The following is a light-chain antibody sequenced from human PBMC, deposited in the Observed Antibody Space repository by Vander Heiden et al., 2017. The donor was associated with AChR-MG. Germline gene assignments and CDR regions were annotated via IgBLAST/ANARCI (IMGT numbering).Light chain of an antibody. J-gene: IGKJ1*01. CDR3: QQYYAGPRT. CDR2: GAF. Sequence: EIIMTQSPATLPASPGERATLPCWASQSVNSNLAWYQQRPGQAPRLLIYGAFTRATGIPARFSGSGSGTEFTLTISSLQSEDFAIYYCQQYYAGPRTFGQGTKVEVK. V-gene: IGKV3-15*01. CDR1: QSVNSN.